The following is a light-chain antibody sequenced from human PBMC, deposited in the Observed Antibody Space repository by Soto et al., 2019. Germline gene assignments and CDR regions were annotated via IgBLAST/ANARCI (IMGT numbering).Light chain of an antibody. Sequence: DIVLPPSPDSLAVSLGERHTIHCNSSQSVLYSSNNKNHLAWYQQKPGQPPKLVIYWASTRESGVPDRFSGSGSGTDFTLTISSLQAEDVAVYYCYQYFSTPLTFGGGTKVDIK. CDR2: WAS. CDR3: YQYFSTPLT. CDR1: QSVLYSSNNKNH. V-gene: IGKV4-1*01. J-gene: IGKJ4*01.